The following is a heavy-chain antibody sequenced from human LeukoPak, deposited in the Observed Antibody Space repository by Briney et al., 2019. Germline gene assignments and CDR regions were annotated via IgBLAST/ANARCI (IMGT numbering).Heavy chain of an antibody. CDR2: INSDGSEG. Sequence: GGSLRLSCATSGFTFSGFWMSWSRQAPGKGLEWVASINSDGSEGYYADVVKGRFTISRDNAKNSLYLQINSLRAEDTAVYYCARSSYSSSSSVWGQGTMVTVSS. J-gene: IGHJ3*01. CDR1: GFTFSGFW. D-gene: IGHD6-6*01. V-gene: IGHV3-7*03. CDR3: ARSSYSSSSSV.